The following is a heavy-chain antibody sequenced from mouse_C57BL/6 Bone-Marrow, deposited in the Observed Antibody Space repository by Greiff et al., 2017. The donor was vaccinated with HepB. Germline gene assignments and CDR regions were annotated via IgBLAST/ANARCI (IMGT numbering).Heavy chain of an antibody. D-gene: IGHD4-1*01. CDR1: GYTFTDYY. V-gene: IGHV1-26*01. CDR2: INPNNGGT. J-gene: IGHJ3*01. Sequence: EVQLQQSGPELVKPGASVKISCKASGYTFTDYYMNWVKQSHGKSLEWIGDINPNNGGTSYNQKFKGKATLTVDKSSSTAYMELRSLTSEDSAVYYCARAGVFAYWGQGTRVTVSA. CDR3: ARAGVFAY.